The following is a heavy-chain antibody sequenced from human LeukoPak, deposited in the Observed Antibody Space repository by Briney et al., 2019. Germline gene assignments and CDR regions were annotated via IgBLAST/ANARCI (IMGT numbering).Heavy chain of an antibody. D-gene: IGHD3-3*01. CDR2: MNPNSGNT. Sequence: ASVKVSCKASGYTFTSYDINWVRQATGQGLEWMGWMNPNSGNTGYAQKFQGRVTITADKSTSTAYMELSSLRSEDTAVYYCARAPKFWSGYWDDYWGQGTLVTVSS. CDR1: GYTFTSYD. CDR3: ARAPKFWSGYWDDY. V-gene: IGHV1-8*01. J-gene: IGHJ4*02.